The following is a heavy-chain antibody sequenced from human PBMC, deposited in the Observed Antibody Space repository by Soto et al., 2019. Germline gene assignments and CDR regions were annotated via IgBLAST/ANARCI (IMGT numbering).Heavy chain of an antibody. D-gene: IGHD2-15*01. V-gene: IGHV1-58*01. J-gene: IGHJ3*02. CDR3: AAELYSGGSCCSFDI. CDR2: IVVGSGNT. CDR1: GFTLSNSA. Sequence: SVKVSCKTSGFTLSNSAVQWVRQARGQRLEWMGWIVVGSGNTKYAQKFRERVTITRDMSTSTAHMEVSSLAPEDTAVYYCAAELYSGGSCCSFDIWGQGTTVTVSS.